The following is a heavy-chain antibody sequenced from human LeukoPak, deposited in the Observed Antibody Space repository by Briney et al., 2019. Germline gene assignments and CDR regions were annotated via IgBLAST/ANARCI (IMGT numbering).Heavy chain of an antibody. CDR3: ARGVEVRHWFDP. Sequence: PSETLSLTCAVYGGSFSGYYWSWIRQPPGKGLEWIGEINHSGSTNYNPSLKSRVTISVDTSKNQFSLKLSSVTATDTAVYYCARGVEVRHWFDPWGQGTLVTVSS. CDR2: INHSGST. V-gene: IGHV4-34*01. D-gene: IGHD3-22*01. J-gene: IGHJ5*02. CDR1: GGSFSGYY.